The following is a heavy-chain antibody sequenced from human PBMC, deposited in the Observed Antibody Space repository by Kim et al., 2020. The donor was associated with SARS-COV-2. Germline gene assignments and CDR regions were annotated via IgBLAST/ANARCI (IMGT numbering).Heavy chain of an antibody. V-gene: IGHV3-30*18. J-gene: IGHJ4*02. CDR3: AKDQAHYDSLTGLDY. CDR1: GFTFSTYA. Sequence: GGSLRLSCATFGFTFSTYAMHWVRQAPGKGLEYVALISYDGSKTYFGDSVKGRFTISRDNSKNTLSLKMNSLRPEDTAVYYCAKDQAHYDSLTGLDYWGQGTLVADS. D-gene: IGHD3-9*01. CDR2: ISYDGSKT.